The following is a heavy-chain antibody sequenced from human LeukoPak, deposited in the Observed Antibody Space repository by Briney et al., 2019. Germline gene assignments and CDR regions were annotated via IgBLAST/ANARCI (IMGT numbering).Heavy chain of an antibody. V-gene: IGHV3-30*02. J-gene: IGHJ3*02. D-gene: IGHD4-23*01. Sequence: GGSLRLSCAASGFTFSSYGMHWVRQAPGKGLEWVTFTRYDGGNKYYADSVKGRFTISRDNSKNTLYLQMNSLRAEDTAVYYCAKEGTYYGGGAFDIWGQGTMVTVSS. CDR1: GFTFSSYG. CDR2: TRYDGGNK. CDR3: AKEGTYYGGGAFDI.